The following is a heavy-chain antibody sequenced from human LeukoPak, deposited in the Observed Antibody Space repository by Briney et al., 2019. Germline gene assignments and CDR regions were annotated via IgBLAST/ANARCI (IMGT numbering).Heavy chain of an antibody. D-gene: IGHD1-1*01. Sequence: PGGSLRLSCAASGFSFTNYAMSWVRQAPARGPEWVSSLRGGGETFYADSVKGRFTLSRDDSRNTVYLQLNNLRVEDTAIYYCAKTSWASNADAVWWGQGTRVTVSS. CDR1: GFSFTNYA. CDR3: AKTSWASNADAVW. V-gene: IGHV3-23*01. CDR2: LRGGGET. J-gene: IGHJ4*02.